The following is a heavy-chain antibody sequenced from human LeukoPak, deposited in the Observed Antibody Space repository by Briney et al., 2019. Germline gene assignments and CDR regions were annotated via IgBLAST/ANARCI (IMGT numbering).Heavy chain of an antibody. D-gene: IGHD2-2*01. J-gene: IGHJ5*02. CDR1: GFTFSSYE. Sequence: GGSLRLSCAAAGFTFSSYEMNWVRQAPGKGLEWVSYISSSGSTIYYADSVKGRFTISRDNAKNSLYLQMNSLRAEDTAVYYCARELGYCSSTSCPNWFDPWGQGTLVTVSS. V-gene: IGHV3-48*03. CDR3: ARELGYCSSTSCPNWFDP. CDR2: ISSSGSTI.